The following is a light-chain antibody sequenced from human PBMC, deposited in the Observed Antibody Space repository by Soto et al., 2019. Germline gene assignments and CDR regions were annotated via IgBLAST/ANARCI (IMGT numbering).Light chain of an antibody. CDR2: EVG. CDR3: SSYVV. Sequence: QSALTQPASVSGSPGQSITISCTGTSSDVGVYNYVSWYQQHPGKAPKLMIYEVGNRPSGVSNRFSGSKSGNTASLTISGLEADYEAEYSCSSYVVFGGGTKLTV. J-gene: IGLJ3*02. CDR1: SSDVGVYNY. V-gene: IGLV2-14*01.